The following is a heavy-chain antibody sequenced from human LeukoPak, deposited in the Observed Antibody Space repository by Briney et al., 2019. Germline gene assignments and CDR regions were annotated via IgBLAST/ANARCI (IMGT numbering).Heavy chain of an antibody. J-gene: IGHJ4*02. CDR2: IGGSGGST. CDR1: GFTFSSYS. Sequence: GGSMRLSCAASGFTFSSYSMRWVRQAQGKGMEWVSAIGGSGGSTYYTDSVKGRFTISRDNSKTTLYLQMNSLRAEDTAVYYCAKDRSGYEGGGFDYWGQGTLVTVSS. CDR3: AKDRSGYEGGGFDY. D-gene: IGHD5-12*01. V-gene: IGHV3-23*01.